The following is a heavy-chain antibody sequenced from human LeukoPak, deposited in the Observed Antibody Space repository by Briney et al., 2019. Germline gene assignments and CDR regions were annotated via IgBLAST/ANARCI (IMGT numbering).Heavy chain of an antibody. CDR1: GASISSGDYF. Sequence: SETLSLTCTVSGASISSGDYFWTWIRQPPGKGLEWIGYIFDSGRTDFNPSLKSRVTISVDRSKNQFSLRLSSVTAADTAVYYCARDLGDGYNYGLDYWGQGTLVTVSS. V-gene: IGHV4-30-2*01. CDR3: ARDLGDGYNYGLDY. J-gene: IGHJ4*02. CDR2: IFDSGRT. D-gene: IGHD5-24*01.